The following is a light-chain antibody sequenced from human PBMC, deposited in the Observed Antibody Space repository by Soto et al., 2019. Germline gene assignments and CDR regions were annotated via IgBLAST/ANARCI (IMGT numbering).Light chain of an antibody. CDR3: GTWDGSLSAGV. CDR2: DNN. J-gene: IGLJ2*01. V-gene: IGLV1-51*01. Sequence: QSALTQPASVSGSPGQSITISCTGTSSDVGGYNYVSWYQQHPGKAPKLIIYDNNKRPSGIPDRFSGSKSGTSATLGITGLQTGDEADYYCGTWDGSLSAGVFGGGTKLTVL. CDR1: SSDVGGYNY.